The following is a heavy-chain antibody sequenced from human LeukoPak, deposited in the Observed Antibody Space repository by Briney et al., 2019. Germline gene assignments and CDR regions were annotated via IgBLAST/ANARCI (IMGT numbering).Heavy chain of an antibody. CDR1: GGSISSSSYY. V-gene: IGHV4-61*05. D-gene: IGHD1-26*01. CDR2: IYYTGST. Sequence: SETLSLTCTVSGGSISSSSYYWGWIRQPPGKGLERIGYIYYTGSTNYNPSLKSRVTISVDTSKNQFSLKLSSVTAADTAVYYCARGTRDIGRYFYFDYWGQGALVTVSS. CDR3: ARGTRDIGRYFYFDY. J-gene: IGHJ4*02.